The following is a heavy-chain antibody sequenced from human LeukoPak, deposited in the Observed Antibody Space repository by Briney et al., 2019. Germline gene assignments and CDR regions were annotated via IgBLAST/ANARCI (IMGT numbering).Heavy chain of an antibody. CDR3: ARGSGDHRGVIDY. D-gene: IGHD3-3*01. CDR2: INPGGGTT. V-gene: IGHV1-46*01. CDR1: GFTFSNAW. J-gene: IGHJ4*02. Sequence: GGSLRLSCSASGFTFSNAWMSWVRQAPGKGLEWMGIINPGGGTTSYAQKFQGRVTVTRDTSTTTLYLDLNSLTSEDTAVYYCARGSGDHRGVIDYWGQGTLVTVSS.